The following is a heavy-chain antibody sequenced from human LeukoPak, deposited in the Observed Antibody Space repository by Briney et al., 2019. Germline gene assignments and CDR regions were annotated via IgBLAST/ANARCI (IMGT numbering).Heavy chain of an antibody. Sequence: GGSLRLSCAASGFTFSNYWMSWVRQAPGKGLEWVANIKQDGSEKYYVDSVKGRFTISRDNTKNSLYLQMNSLRAEDTAVYYCARDFPYYYDTSGYYQDYWGQGTLVTVSS. CDR1: GFTFSNYW. J-gene: IGHJ4*02. CDR2: IKQDGSEK. D-gene: IGHD3-22*01. V-gene: IGHV3-7*01. CDR3: ARDFPYYYDTSGYYQDY.